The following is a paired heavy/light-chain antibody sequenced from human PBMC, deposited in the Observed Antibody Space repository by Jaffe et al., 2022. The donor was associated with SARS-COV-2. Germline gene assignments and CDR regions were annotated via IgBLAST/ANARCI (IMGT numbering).Light chain of an antibody. V-gene: IGKV3-20*01. CDR2: DAS. CDR1: QSVNSNF. J-gene: IGKJ4*01. Sequence: EIVLTQSPGTLSLSPGERATLSCRASQSVNSNFLAWYQQKPGQAPRLLIYDASNRATGIPDRFSGSGSGTDFTLTINRLQPEDFAVFYCQQYGDSPLTFGGGTKVDIK. CDR3: QQYGDSPLT.
Heavy chain of an antibody. Sequence: EVQLVESGGVVVQPGGSLRLSCAASGFTFDDYTMHWVRQAPGKGLEWISLISWDGTSTFYADSVKGRFTISRDNSKNSLYLQMNSLRSEDTALYYCVKDNSATAGTEGLGYWGQGTLVTVSS. V-gene: IGHV3-43*01. CDR2: ISWDGTST. CDR3: VKDNSATAGTEGLGY. CDR1: GFTFDDYT. D-gene: IGHD6-13*01. J-gene: IGHJ4*02.